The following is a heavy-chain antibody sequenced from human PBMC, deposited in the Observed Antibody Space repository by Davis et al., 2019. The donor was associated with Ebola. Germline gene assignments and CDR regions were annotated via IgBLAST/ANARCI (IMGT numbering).Heavy chain of an antibody. D-gene: IGHD2-2*03. J-gene: IGHJ3*01. Sequence: GESLKISCVASGFTFTTSTMHWVRQAPGKGLEWVALISSDGSREYYADSVKGRFFISRDNSKNTLYLQLNSLRAEDTALYYCTRDTFGYRDFWGQGTMVTVSS. CDR2: ISSDGSRE. CDR3: TRDTFGYRDF. CDR1: GFTFTTST. V-gene: IGHV3-30*03.